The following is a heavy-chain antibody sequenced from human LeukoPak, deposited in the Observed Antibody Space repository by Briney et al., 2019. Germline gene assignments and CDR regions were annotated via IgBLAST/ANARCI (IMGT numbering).Heavy chain of an antibody. V-gene: IGHV3-23*01. D-gene: IGHD3-22*01. CDR3: AKGVTMIVVVRGKGYDY. CDR1: GFTFSSYA. CDR2: ISGSGGST. J-gene: IGHJ4*02. Sequence: PGGSLRLSCAASGFTFSSYAMSWVRQAPGKGLEWVSAISGSGGSTYYADSVKGRFTISRDNSKNTLYLQMNSLRAEDTAVHYCAKGVTMIVVVRGKGYDYWGQGTLVAVSS.